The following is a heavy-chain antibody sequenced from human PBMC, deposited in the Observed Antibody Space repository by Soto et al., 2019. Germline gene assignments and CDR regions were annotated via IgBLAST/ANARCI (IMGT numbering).Heavy chain of an antibody. CDR3: ASPDCSGGSCYGDAYFDY. Sequence: QVQLVQSGAEVKKPGSSVKVSCKASGGTFSSYTISWVRQAPGQGLEWMGRIIPILGIANYAQKFQGRVTNTANKTTSTANMEQSNLRSEDTAVYYCASPDCSGGSCYGDAYFDYWGQGTLVTVSS. CDR1: GGTFSSYT. CDR2: IIPILGIA. V-gene: IGHV1-69*02. J-gene: IGHJ4*02. D-gene: IGHD2-15*01.